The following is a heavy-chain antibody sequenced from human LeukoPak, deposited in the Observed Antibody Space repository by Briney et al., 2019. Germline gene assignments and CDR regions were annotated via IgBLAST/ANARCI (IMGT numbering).Heavy chain of an antibody. V-gene: IGHV3-21*01. D-gene: IGHD3-22*01. Sequence: PGGSLRLSCAASGFNFSSYGMHWVRQAPGKGLEWVSSISSSSYIYYADSVKGRFTISRDNAKNSLYLQMNSLRAEDTAVYYCAREGYYDSSDSYGWFDPWGQGTLVTVSS. CDR2: ISSSSYI. CDR1: GFNFSSYG. CDR3: AREGYYDSSDSYGWFDP. J-gene: IGHJ5*02.